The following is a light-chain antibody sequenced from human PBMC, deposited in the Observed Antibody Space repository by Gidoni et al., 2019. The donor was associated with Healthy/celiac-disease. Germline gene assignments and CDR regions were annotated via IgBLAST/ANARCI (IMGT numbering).Light chain of an antibody. CDR2: RDS. CDR3: QVWDSSTASYV. J-gene: IGLJ1*01. CDR1: NIGSKN. Sequence: SYELTQPLSVSVALGQTARITCGGNNIGSKNVNLYQLKPGQAPLLVIYRDSNRPSGIPERFSGSNSGNTATLTISRAQAGDEADYYCQVWDSSTASYVFGTGTKVTVL. V-gene: IGLV3-9*01.